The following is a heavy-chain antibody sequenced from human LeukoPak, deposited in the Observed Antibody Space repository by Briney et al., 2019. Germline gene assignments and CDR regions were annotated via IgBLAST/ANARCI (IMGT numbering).Heavy chain of an antibody. CDR1: GFTFSSYA. CDR3: ASAVVAATYYFDY. Sequence: PGGSLRLSCAASGFTFSSYAMHWVRQAPGKGLEWVAVISYDGSNKYYADSVKGRFTISRDNSKNTLYLQMNSLRAEDTAVYYCASAVVAATYYFDYWGQGTLVTVSS. CDR2: ISYDGSNK. V-gene: IGHV3-30-3*01. J-gene: IGHJ4*02. D-gene: IGHD2-15*01.